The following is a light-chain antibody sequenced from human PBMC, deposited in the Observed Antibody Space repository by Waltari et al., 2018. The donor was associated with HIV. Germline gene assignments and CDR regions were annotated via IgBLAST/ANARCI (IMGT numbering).Light chain of an antibody. CDR3: QHYNNWPIT. CDR2: GAS. V-gene: IGKV3D-15*01. CDR1: QSVSNN. Sequence: ELVRTQSPVTLSVSPGERATLSCWASQSVSNNLAWYQQKPGQAPRLLIYGASTRATGTPARFSASGSGTEFTLTISSLQSEDFAVYHCQHYNNWPITFGGGTKVEIK. J-gene: IGKJ4*01.